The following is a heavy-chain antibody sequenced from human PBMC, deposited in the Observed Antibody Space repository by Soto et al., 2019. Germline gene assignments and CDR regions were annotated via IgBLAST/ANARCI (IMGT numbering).Heavy chain of an antibody. CDR1: GFTFRSYV. V-gene: IGHV3-33*05. CDR3: VRWGTTGGLDV. CDR2: TSYDGSNN. J-gene: IGHJ4*02. D-gene: IGHD3-16*01. Sequence: QVQLVESGGGVVQPGTSLRLSCVGSGFTFRSYVIHWVRQAPGKGLEWVALTSYDGSNNFYGDSVKGRFTISRHNSKNTVELQMDSLRFGDTALYYCVRWGTTGGLDVWGQGTLVSVSS.